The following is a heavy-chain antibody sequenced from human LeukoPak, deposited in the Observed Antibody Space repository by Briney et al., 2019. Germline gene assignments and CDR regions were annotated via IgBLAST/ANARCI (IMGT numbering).Heavy chain of an antibody. V-gene: IGHV3-23*01. Sequence: GGSLRLSCAASGFTFSNYAMNWVRQAPGKGLEWVSLISGSTGSTYYADSVKGRFSISRDNSKNTLYLQMSSLRAEDTAVYYCVKPQPGGGFDYWGQGTLVTVSS. CDR1: GFTFSNYA. CDR3: VKPQPGGGFDY. D-gene: IGHD1-14*01. J-gene: IGHJ4*02. CDR2: ISGSTGST.